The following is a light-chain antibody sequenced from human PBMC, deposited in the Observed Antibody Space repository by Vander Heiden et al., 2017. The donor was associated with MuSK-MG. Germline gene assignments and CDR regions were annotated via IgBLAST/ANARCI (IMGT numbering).Light chain of an antibody. CDR1: NNDVGPYNH. CDR2: DVA. Sequence: QSALSQPASVSGSPGQSLTISCTGTNNDVGPYNHVSWYQQHPGNAPKLLIYDVAYRPSGVSSRFSGSKSGNTASLTISGLQAEDEADYYCSSYTSSTTVIFGGGTKLTV. CDR3: SSYTSSTTVI. J-gene: IGLJ2*01. V-gene: IGLV2-14*01.